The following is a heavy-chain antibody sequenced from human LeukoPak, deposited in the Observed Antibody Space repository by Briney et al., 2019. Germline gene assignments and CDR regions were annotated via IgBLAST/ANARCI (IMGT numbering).Heavy chain of an antibody. CDR2: ISYDGSNK. Sequence: SGGSLRLSCAASGFTFSSYGMHWVRQAPGKGLEWVAVISYDGSNKYYADSVKGRFTISRDNSKNTLYLQMNSLRAEDTAVYYCANGLLQAVAGDYYYYGMDVWGQGTTVTVSS. J-gene: IGHJ6*02. V-gene: IGHV3-30*18. CDR3: ANGLLQAVAGDYYYYGMDV. D-gene: IGHD6-19*01. CDR1: GFTFSSYG.